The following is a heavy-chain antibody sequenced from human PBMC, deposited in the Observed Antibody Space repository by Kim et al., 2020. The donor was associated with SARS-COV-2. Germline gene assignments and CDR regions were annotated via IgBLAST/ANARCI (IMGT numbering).Heavy chain of an antibody. Sequence: SPSFQGQVTISADKSISTAYLQWSSLKASDTAMYYCARHVSGSSSFLDYWGQGTLVTVSS. J-gene: IGHJ4*02. V-gene: IGHV5-51*01. D-gene: IGHD6-6*01. CDR3: ARHVSGSSSFLDY.